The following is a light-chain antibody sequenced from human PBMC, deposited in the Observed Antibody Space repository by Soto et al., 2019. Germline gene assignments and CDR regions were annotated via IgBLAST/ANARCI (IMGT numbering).Light chain of an antibody. J-gene: IGKJ5*01. Sequence: QMTQSPSTLSASVGDRVTITCRASQSISSWLAWYQQKPGKAPKVLIYDASSLESGVPSRFSGSGSGTEFTLTISSLQPDDFATYYCQHYNSFSYTFGQGTRLEI. CDR2: DAS. CDR3: QHYNSFSYT. V-gene: IGKV1-5*01. CDR1: QSISSW.